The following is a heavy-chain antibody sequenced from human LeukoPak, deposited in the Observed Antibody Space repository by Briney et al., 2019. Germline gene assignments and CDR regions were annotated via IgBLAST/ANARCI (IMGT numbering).Heavy chain of an antibody. CDR2: ISSNGGST. CDR3: ARDSIVGATEAFDI. Sequence: GGSLRLSCAASGFTFSSYAMHWVRQAPGKGLEYVSAISSNGGSTYYANSVTGRFTISRDNSKNTLYLQMGSLRAEDMAVYYCARDSIVGATEAFDIWGQGTMVTVSS. CDR1: GFTFSSYA. V-gene: IGHV3-64*01. D-gene: IGHD1-26*01. J-gene: IGHJ3*02.